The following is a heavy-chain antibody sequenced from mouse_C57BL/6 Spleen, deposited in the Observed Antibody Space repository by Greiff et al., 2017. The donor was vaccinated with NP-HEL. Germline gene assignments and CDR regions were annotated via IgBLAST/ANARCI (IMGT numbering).Heavy chain of an antibody. CDR2: INPNYGTT. CDR3: ARREYYGSSPFDY. Sequence: VHVKQSGPELVKPGASVKISCKASGYSFTDYNMNWVKQSNGKSLEWIGVINPNYGTTSYNQKFKGKATLTVDQSSSTAYMQLNSLTSEDSAVYYCARREYYGSSPFDYWGQGTTLTVSS. J-gene: IGHJ2*01. V-gene: IGHV1-39*01. D-gene: IGHD1-1*01. CDR1: GYSFTDYN.